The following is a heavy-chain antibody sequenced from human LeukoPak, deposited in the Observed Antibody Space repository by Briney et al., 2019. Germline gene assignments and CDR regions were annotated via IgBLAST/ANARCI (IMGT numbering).Heavy chain of an antibody. D-gene: IGHD6-13*01. Sequence: GESLKISCKGSGYSFTSYWIGWVRQMPGEGLEWMGIIYPGDSDTRYSPSFQGQVTISADKSISTAYLQWSSLKASDTAMYYCASGDSSSWTRTDYWGQGTLVTVSS. V-gene: IGHV5-51*01. J-gene: IGHJ4*02. CDR3: ASGDSSSWTRTDY. CDR1: GYSFTSYW. CDR2: IYPGDSDT.